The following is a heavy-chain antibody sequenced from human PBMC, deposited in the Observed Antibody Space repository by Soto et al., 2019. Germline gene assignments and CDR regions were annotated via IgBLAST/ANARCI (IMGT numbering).Heavy chain of an antibody. D-gene: IGHD3-9*01. CDR1: GFTFSSYA. J-gene: IGHJ4*02. CDR3: AKDLRYFDYSDFDY. Sequence: HPGGSLRLSCAASGFTFSSYAMSWVRQSPGKGLEWVSAISGSGGSTYYADSVKGRFTISRDNSKNTLYLQMNSLRAEDTAVYYCAKDLRYFDYSDFDYWGQGTLVTVSS. V-gene: IGHV3-23*01. CDR2: ISGSGGST.